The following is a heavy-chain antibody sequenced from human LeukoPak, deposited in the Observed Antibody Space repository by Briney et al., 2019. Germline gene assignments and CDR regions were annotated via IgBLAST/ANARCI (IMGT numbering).Heavy chain of an antibody. CDR2: IRYDGSNK. Sequence: PGGSLRLSCAASGFTFSRYGMHWVRQAPGKGLECVAFIRYDGSNKYYADSVKGRFTISRDNSKNTLYLQMNSLRAEDTAVYYCARGGYYNILTGFRGRILGFDYWGQGTLVTVSS. J-gene: IGHJ4*02. V-gene: IGHV3-30*02. D-gene: IGHD3-9*01. CDR3: ARGGYYNILTGFRGRILGFDY. CDR1: GFTFSRYG.